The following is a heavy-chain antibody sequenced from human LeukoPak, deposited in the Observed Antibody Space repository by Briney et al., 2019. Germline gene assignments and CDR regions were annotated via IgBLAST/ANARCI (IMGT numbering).Heavy chain of an antibody. CDR1: GDSVSINSAA. V-gene: IGHV6-1*01. J-gene: IGHJ6*03. CDR2: TYYRSKWYN. CDR3: ARGGWSGYDTYYYYYYMDV. Sequence: SQTLSLTFAISGDSVSINSAAWNWIRQSPSRGLEWLGRTYYRSKWYNDYAVSVKSRITINPDTSKNQFSLQLNSVTPEDTAVYYCARGGWSGYDTYYYYYYMDVWGKGTTVTVSS. D-gene: IGHD5-12*01.